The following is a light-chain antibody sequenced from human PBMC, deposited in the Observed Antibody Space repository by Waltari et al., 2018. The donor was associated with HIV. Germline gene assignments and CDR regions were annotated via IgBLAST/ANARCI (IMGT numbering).Light chain of an antibody. CDR2: DTS. J-gene: IGKJ4*01. CDR3: QQSYSTPLT. V-gene: IGKV1-39*01. Sequence: DIQMTQSPFFLSASVGDRVTITCRASQTISNFLNWYQHKPGKAPNLLIYDTSNLQNGVPSRFSGSGSGTDFTLTITNLQPEDFATYYCQQSYSTPLTFGGGTTVENK. CDR1: QTISNF.